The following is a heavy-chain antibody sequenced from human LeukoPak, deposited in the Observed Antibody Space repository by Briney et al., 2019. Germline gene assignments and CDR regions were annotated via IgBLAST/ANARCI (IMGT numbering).Heavy chain of an antibody. D-gene: IGHD1-7*01. J-gene: IGHJ6*03. CDR3: AKDHMELAYYYYYMDV. Sequence: GGSLRLSCAASGFTFSSYSMNWVRQAPGKGLEWVSYISSSSSTIYYADSVKGRFTISRDNAKNSLYLQMNSLRAEDTAVYYCAKDHMELAYYYYYMDVWGKGTTVTVSS. CDR2: ISSSSSTI. V-gene: IGHV3-48*04. CDR1: GFTFSSYS.